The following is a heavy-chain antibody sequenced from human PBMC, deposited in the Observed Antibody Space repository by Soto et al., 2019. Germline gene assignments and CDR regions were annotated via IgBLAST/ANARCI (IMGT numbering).Heavy chain of an antibody. CDR2: ISGSGGST. J-gene: IGHJ4*02. CDR1: GFAFSNAW. Sequence: GGSLRLSCAASGFAFSNAWINWVRQAPGKGLEWVSAISGSGGSTYYADSVKGRFTISRDNSKNTLYLQMNSLRAEVTAVYYCAKDRIRYSNYGFDYWGQGTLVTVSS. CDR3: AKDRIRYSNYGFDY. D-gene: IGHD4-4*01. V-gene: IGHV3-23*01.